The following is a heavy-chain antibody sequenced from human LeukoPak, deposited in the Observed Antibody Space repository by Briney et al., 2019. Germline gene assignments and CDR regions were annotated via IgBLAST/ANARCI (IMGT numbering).Heavy chain of an antibody. CDR3: VSQRDHRVAVAGSFDN. V-gene: IGHV3-23*01. D-gene: IGHD6-19*01. CDR1: GFTFSTYT. CDR2: IGNNGGGI. Sequence: GGSLRLSCAASGFTFSTYTMYWVRHPPGKRLEWVSIIGNNGGGIHYADSVKGRFTISRDNFKNALYLQMTSLRVEDTAVYFCVSQRDHRVAVAGSFDNWGQGTLISVSP. J-gene: IGHJ4*02.